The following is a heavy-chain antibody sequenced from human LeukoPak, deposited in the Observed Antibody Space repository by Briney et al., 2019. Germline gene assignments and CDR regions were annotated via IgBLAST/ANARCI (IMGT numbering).Heavy chain of an antibody. D-gene: IGHD1-26*01. CDR2: ISSSGSTI. CDR3: ARKGLRIAGFDP. Sequence: GGSLRLSCAASGFTFSSYEMNWVRQAPGKGLEWVSYISSSGSTIYYADSVKGRFTISRDNAENSLYLQMNSLRAEDTAVYYCARKGLRIAGFDPWGRGTLVTVSS. CDR1: GFTFSSYE. J-gene: IGHJ5*02. V-gene: IGHV3-48*03.